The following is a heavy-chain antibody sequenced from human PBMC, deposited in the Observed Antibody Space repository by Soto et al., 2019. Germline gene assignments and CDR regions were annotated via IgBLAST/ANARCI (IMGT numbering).Heavy chain of an antibody. V-gene: IGHV3-7*01. Sequence: GWSLKLSCAASGFTFGNFWMDWVRQAPGKGLEWLANISPDASEKHFVDSVQGRFTISRDNAKNSLYLHMSRLTAEDSALYYCSRSLDSWGQGTRVTVSS. CDR1: GFTFGNFW. J-gene: IGHJ4*02. CDR2: ISPDASEK. CDR3: SRSLDS.